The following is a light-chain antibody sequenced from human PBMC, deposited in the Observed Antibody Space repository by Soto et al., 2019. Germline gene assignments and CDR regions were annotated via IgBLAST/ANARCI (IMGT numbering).Light chain of an antibody. CDR3: QQYNNWSLT. CDR1: QSVSSN. J-gene: IGKJ1*01. CDR2: GAS. Sequence: EIVMTQSPATLSVSRGEGATLSCRASQSVSSNLAWYQQKPGQAPRLLIYGASTRATGIPARFSGSGSGTEFTLTISSLQSEDCAVYYCQQYNNWSLTFGQGTKVDIK. V-gene: IGKV3-15*01.